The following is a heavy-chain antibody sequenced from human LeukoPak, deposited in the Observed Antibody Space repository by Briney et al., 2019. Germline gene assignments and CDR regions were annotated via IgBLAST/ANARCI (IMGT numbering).Heavy chain of an antibody. Sequence: SETLSLTCAVYGGSFSGYYWSWIRQPPGKGLEWIGEINHSGRTNNNPSLKSRVTISVDTSKNQFSLKLSSVTAADTAVYYCARDCSSTSCPRGGYYGMDVWGKGTTVTVSS. V-gene: IGHV4-34*01. CDR2: INHSGRT. J-gene: IGHJ6*04. CDR1: GGSFSGYY. D-gene: IGHD2-2*01. CDR3: ARDCSSTSCPRGGYYGMDV.